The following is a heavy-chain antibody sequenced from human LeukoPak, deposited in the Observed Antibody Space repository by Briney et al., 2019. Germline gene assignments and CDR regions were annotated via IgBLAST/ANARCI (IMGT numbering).Heavy chain of an antibody. CDR2: ISSSSSYI. J-gene: IGHJ4*02. CDR1: GFTFGTYS. Sequence: GGSLRLSCAASGFTFGTYSMNWVRQAPGKGLEWVSSISSSSSYIYYADSVKGRFTISRDNAKNSLFLQMSSLRAEDTAVYYCARDPMVRGALIDYWGQGTLVTVSS. D-gene: IGHD3-10*01. V-gene: IGHV3-21*01. CDR3: ARDPMVRGALIDY.